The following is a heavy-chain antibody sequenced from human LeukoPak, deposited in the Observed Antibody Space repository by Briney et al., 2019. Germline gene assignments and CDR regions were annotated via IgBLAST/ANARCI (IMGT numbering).Heavy chain of an antibody. Sequence: SETLSLTCTVSGGSISSSSYYWSWIRQPAGKGLEWIGRIYTSGSTNYNPSLKSRVTMSVDTSKNQFSLKLSSVTAADTAVYYCARAHDYGDYAFDYWGQGTLVTVSS. D-gene: IGHD4-17*01. CDR2: IYTSGST. CDR3: ARAHDYGDYAFDY. CDR1: GGSISSSSYY. J-gene: IGHJ4*02. V-gene: IGHV4-61*02.